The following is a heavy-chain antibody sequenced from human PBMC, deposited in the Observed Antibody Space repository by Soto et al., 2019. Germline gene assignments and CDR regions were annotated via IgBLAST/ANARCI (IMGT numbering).Heavy chain of an antibody. CDR3: AREGLSTDSPIIVLCDYGDY. V-gene: IGHV1-69*14. D-gene: IGHD3-22*01. CDR2: IIPIFGTT. J-gene: IGHJ4*02. CDR1: GGTFSSSG. Sequence: QVHLVQSGAEVKKPGSSVKVSCKASGGTFSSSGISWVRQAPGQGLEWMEMIIPIFGTTKYAQKFQGKVTITADKSTSTAYMEMSSLRSEDTAVYYCAREGLSTDSPIIVLCDYGDYLSQATVAPVSS.